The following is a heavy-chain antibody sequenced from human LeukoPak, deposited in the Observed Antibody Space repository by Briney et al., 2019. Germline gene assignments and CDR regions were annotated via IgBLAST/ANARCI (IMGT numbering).Heavy chain of an antibody. CDR2: INPSGGST. Sequence: ASVKVSCKASGYTFTSYYMHWVRQAPGQGLEWMGIINPSGGSTSYAQKFQGRVTITADKSTSTAYMELSSLRSEDTAVYYCAREGKGSDSWGQGTTVTVSS. D-gene: IGHD3-10*01. V-gene: IGHV1-46*01. CDR3: AREGKGSDS. CDR1: GYTFTSYY. J-gene: IGHJ6*02.